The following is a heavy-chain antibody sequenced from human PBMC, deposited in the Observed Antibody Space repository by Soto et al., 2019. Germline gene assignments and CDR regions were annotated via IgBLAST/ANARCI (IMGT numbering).Heavy chain of an antibody. CDR2: ISDTGDNT. V-gene: IGHV3-23*01. D-gene: IGHD1-26*01. CDR1: GFTFSRSA. J-gene: IGHJ5*02. Sequence: EVQLLESGGGLVQPGGSLRLSCAASGFTFSRSAMNWVRQAPGKGLEWVSLISDTGDNTYYADSVKGRFSIFRDNSKNMLYLQMNSPRVEDTAVYYCAKDGATRAWFGPWGQGTLVIVSS. CDR3: AKDGATRAWFGP.